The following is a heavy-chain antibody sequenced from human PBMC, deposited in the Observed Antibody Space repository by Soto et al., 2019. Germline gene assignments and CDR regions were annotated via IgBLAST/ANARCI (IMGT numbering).Heavy chain of an antibody. CDR2: IWYDGSNK. V-gene: IGHV3-33*01. J-gene: IGHJ4*02. CDR3: ARDLKIHDPTFAT. D-gene: IGHD5-18*01. Sequence: GGSLRLSCAASGFTFSSYGMHWVRQAPGKGLEWVAVIWYDGSNKYYADSVKGRFTISRDNSKNTLYLQMNSLRAEDTAVYYCARDLKIHDPTFATWGQGTLVTVSS. CDR1: GFTFSSYG.